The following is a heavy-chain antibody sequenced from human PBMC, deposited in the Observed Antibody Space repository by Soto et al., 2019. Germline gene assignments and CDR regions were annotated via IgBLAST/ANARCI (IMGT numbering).Heavy chain of an antibody. V-gene: IGHV3-30-3*01. D-gene: IGHD6-13*01. Sequence: QVQLVESGGGVVQPGRSLRLSCAASGFTFSSYAMHWVHQAPGKGLEWVAVISYDGSNKYYADSVKGRFTISRDNSKNTLYLQMNSLRAEDTAVYYCARDQAAYDYWGQGTLVTVSS. CDR2: ISYDGSNK. CDR1: GFTFSSYA. CDR3: ARDQAAYDY. J-gene: IGHJ4*02.